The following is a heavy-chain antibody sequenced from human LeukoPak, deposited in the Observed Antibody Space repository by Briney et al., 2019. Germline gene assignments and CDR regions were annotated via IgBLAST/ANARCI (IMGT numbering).Heavy chain of an antibody. Sequence: TGGSLRLSCAASGFTFSSHAMSWVRQAPGKGLEWVSAINGSGSSTYYADSVKGRVSISRDNSKNPLYRQMNSLRVEDTALYYCARDFWDDFEYFDLWGRGTLVTVSS. D-gene: IGHD3-3*01. CDR3: ARDFWDDFEYFDL. CDR2: INGSGSST. CDR1: GFTFSSHA. V-gene: IGHV3-23*01. J-gene: IGHJ2*01.